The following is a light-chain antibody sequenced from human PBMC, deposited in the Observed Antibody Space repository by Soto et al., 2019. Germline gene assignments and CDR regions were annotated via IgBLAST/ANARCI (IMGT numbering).Light chain of an antibody. J-gene: IGKJ1*01. CDR2: GAS. V-gene: IGKV3-15*01. CDR1: QSVSSN. Sequence: EIVVTQSPVPLYVSAGERATLSCRASQSVSSNLAWYQQKPGQAPSLLIYGASTRATGIPARFSGSGSGTEFTLTISSLQSEEFAVYYCQQYNNLPSWPFGQGTKVDIK. CDR3: QQYNNLPSWP.